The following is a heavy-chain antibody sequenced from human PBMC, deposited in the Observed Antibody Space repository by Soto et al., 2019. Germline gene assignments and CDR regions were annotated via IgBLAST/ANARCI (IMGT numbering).Heavy chain of an antibody. CDR2: ISAYNGNT. D-gene: IGHD3-3*01. J-gene: IGHJ5*02. CDR1: GYTFTTYG. V-gene: IGHV1-18*04. Sequence: ASVNVSCKASGYTFTTYGIGWVRQAPGQGLEWMGWISAYNGNTNYAQQFQGRVTMTTDTSTSTAFMELRSLRSDDTAGYYWARVPTFGVVRFGFDPWGQGTLVTVSS. CDR3: ARVPTFGVVRFGFDP.